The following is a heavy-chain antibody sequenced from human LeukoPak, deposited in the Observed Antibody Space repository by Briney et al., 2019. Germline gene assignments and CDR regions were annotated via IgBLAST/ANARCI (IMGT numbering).Heavy chain of an antibody. D-gene: IGHD6-13*01. Sequence: GGSLRLSCTASGFTFSSYGMHWVRQAPGKGLEWVAIIQYDGNNKHYVDSVQGRFTISRDNSKNTLYLQMNSLRPEDTAVYYCAKERYSSSSLFAITPFDYWGQGSLVTVSS. CDR1: GFTFSSYG. CDR2: IQYDGNNK. J-gene: IGHJ4*02. V-gene: IGHV3-30*02. CDR3: AKERYSSSSLFAITPFDY.